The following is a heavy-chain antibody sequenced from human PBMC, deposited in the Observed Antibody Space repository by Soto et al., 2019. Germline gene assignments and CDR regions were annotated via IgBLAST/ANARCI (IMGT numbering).Heavy chain of an antibody. V-gene: IGHV1-18*01. CDR1: PYNFSRYG. D-gene: IGHD2-15*01. Sequence: ASVPVSGWASPYNFSRYGSIRVRRAPGPGLDLMGWISTYNSNTKYAQKFQGRVTMTTDTPTSTVYMNLRGLTSDDTAVYYCAREGYCSSGSCALYSHDFFGMDVWGQGTAVTGSS. J-gene: IGHJ6*02. CDR3: AREGYCSSGSCALYSHDFFGMDV. CDR2: ISTYNSNT.